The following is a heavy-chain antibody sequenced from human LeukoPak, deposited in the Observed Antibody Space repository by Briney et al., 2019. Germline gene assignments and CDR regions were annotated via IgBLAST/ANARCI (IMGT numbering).Heavy chain of an antibody. CDR3: AKVITIFWSGFDY. CDR2: ISGSGGST. J-gene: IGHJ4*02. CDR1: GFTFSSYA. V-gene: IGHV3-23*01. D-gene: IGHD3-9*01. Sequence: GGSLRLSCAASGFTFSSYAMSWVRQAPGKGLEWVSAISGSGGSTYYADSVKGRFTISRDNSRNTLYLQMNSLRAEDTAVYYCAKVITIFWSGFDYWGQGTLVTVSS.